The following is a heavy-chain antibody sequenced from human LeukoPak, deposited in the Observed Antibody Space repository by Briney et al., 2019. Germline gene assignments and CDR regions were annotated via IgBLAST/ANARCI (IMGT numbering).Heavy chain of an antibody. V-gene: IGHV4-34*01. J-gene: IGHJ4*02. Sequence: SQTLSLTCAVYGGSFSGYYWSWIRQPPVKGLDWIGEINHSGSTNYNPSLKSRVTISVDTSKNQFSLKLSSVTAADTAVYYCARGLYDFWSGTLFDYWGQGTLVTVSS. CDR2: INHSGST. CDR3: ARGLYDFWSGTLFDY. D-gene: IGHD3-3*01. CDR1: GGSFSGYY.